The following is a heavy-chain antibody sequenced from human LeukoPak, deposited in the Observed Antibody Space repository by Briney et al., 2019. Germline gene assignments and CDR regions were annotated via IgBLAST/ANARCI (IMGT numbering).Heavy chain of an antibody. V-gene: IGHV3-23*01. CDR2: ISGSGGST. Sequence: GGSLRLSCAASGFTFSSYAMSWVRQAPGKGLEWVSAISGSGGSTYYADSVKGRFTISRDNSKNTLYLQMNSLRAEDTAVYYXXKXIAXXGTMVVASYYGMDVWGQGTTVTVSS. CDR1: GFTFSSYA. CDR3: XKXIAXXGTMVVASYYGMDV. J-gene: IGHJ6*02. D-gene: IGHD6-13*01.